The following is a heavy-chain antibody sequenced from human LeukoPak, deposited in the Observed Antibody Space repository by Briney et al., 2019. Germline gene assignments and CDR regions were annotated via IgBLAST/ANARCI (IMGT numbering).Heavy chain of an antibody. CDR2: INPNSGGT. J-gene: IGHJ4*02. Sequence: GASVKVSCKASGYSFTGYYMHWVRQAPGQGLEWMGWINPNSGGTGYAQKFQGRVTMTRDTSISTAYMEPSRLRSDDTAVYYCARDYLLYDTSGYYYLLRYWGQGTLVTVSS. CDR3: ARDYLLYDTSGYYYLLRY. CDR1: GYSFTGYY. D-gene: IGHD3-22*01. V-gene: IGHV1-2*02.